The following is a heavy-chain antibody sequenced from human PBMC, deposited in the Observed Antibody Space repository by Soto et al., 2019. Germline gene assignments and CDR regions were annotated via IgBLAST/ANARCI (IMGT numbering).Heavy chain of an antibody. J-gene: IGHJ4*02. V-gene: IGHV3-23*01. D-gene: IGHD5-18*01. CDR1: GFTFTSFA. CDR2: ISSRDTT. CDR3: AKQLSNSYNYPYFDF. Sequence: GGSLRLSCAASGFTFTSFAMSWVRQAPGKGLEWVSSISSRDTTYYADSVKGRFTVSRDNSKNTLYLQMNSLRAEDMAVYYCAKQLSNSYNYPYFDFWGQGTLVTVSS.